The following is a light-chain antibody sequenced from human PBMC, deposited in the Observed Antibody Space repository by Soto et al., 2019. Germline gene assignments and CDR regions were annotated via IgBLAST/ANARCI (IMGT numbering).Light chain of an antibody. V-gene: IGLV2-14*01. CDR3: SSYTSSITLV. Sequence: QSARSQPASVSGSPGQSITMSCTGTSSDVGGYNYVSWYQQHPGKAPKLLIYDVTNRPSGVSYRFSGSKSGNTASLTISGRQAEDEADYYCSSYTSSITLVFGGGTKLTVL. J-gene: IGLJ3*02. CDR2: DVT. CDR1: SSDVGGYNY.